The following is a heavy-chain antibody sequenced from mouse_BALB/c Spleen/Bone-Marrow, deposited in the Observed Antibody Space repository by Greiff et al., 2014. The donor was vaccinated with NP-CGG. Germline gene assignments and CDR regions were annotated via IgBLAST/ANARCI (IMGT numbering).Heavy chain of an antibody. CDR2: IYPGSGST. CDR1: DYTFTSYW. CDR3: TRGDGNYWYFDV. V-gene: IGHV1S22*01. J-gene: IGHJ1*01. D-gene: IGHD2-1*01. Sequence: GSELVRPGASVKLSCKASDYTFTSYWMHWVKQRHGQGLEWIGNIYPGSGSTNYDEKFKSKGTLTVDTSSSTAYMHLSSLTSEDSAVYYCTRGDGNYWYFDVWGAGTTVTVSS.